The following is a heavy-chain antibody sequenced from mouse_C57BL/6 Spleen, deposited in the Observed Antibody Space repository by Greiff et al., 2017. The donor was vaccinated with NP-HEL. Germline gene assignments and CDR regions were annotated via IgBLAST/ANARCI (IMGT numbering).Heavy chain of an antibody. Sequence: QVQLQQSGPELVKPGASVKISCKASGYAFSSSWMNWVKQRPGKGLEWIGRIYPGDGDTNYNGKFKGKATLTADKSSSTAYMQLSSLTSEDSAVYFCAREGKRGYYFDYWGQGTTLTVSS. J-gene: IGHJ2*01. CDR3: AREGKRGYYFDY. V-gene: IGHV1-82*01. CDR2: IYPGDGDT. CDR1: GYAFSSSW.